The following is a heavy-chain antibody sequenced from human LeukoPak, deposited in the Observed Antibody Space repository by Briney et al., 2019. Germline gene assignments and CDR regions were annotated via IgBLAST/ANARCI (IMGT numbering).Heavy chain of an antibody. J-gene: IGHJ4*02. D-gene: IGHD3-3*01. CDR2: IIPIFGTA. V-gene: IGHV1-69*06. Sequence: SVKVSCKASGYTFTSYGISWVRQAPGQGLEWMGGIIPIFGTANYAQKFQGRVTITADKSTSTAYMELSSLRSEDTAVYYCARDRGDYDFWSGYSDFDYWGQGTLVTVSS. CDR1: GYTFTSYG. CDR3: ARDRGDYDFWSGYSDFDY.